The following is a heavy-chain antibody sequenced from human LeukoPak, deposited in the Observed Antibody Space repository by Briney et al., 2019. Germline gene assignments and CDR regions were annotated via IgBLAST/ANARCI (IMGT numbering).Heavy chain of an antibody. CDR3: AKAYYYDSSGYFLYYFDY. CDR1: GFTFSSYS. CDR2: ISSSSSYI. V-gene: IGHV3-21*04. J-gene: IGHJ4*02. Sequence: GGSLRLSCAASGFTFSSYSMNWVRQAPGKGLEWVSSISSSSSYIYYADSVKGRFTISRDNSKNTLYLQMNSLRAEDTAVYYCAKAYYYDSSGYFLYYFDYWGQGTLVTVSS. D-gene: IGHD3-22*01.